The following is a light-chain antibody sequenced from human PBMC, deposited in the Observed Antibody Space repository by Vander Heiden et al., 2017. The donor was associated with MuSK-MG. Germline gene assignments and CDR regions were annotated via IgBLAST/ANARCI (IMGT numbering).Light chain of an antibody. CDR1: SSNIGNNF. CDR2: DNY. CDR3: GTWDSSLSAYVV. Sequence: QSVLTQPPSVSAAPGQMVTISCSGSSSNIGNNFVAWYQQLPGTAPKLLIYDNYKRPSGIPDRFSGSKSGTSATLGITGLQTGDEAHYYCGTWDSSLSAYVVFGGGTKLTVL. V-gene: IGLV1-51*01. J-gene: IGLJ2*01.